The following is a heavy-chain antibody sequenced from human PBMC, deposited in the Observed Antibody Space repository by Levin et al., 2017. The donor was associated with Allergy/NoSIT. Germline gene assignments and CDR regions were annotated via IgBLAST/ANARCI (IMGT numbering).Heavy chain of an antibody. CDR1: GYSFTSYW. D-gene: IGHD2-21*02. J-gene: IGHJ4*02. CDR2: IYPGDSDT. CDR3: AIRGAAGDSFGYYFDY. Sequence: ASVKVSCKGSGYSFTSYWIGWVRQMPGKGLEWMGIIYPGDSDTRYTPSFQGQVTISADKSISTAYLQWSSLKASDTALYYCAIRGAAGDSFGYYFDYWGQGTLVTVSS. V-gene: IGHV5-51*01.